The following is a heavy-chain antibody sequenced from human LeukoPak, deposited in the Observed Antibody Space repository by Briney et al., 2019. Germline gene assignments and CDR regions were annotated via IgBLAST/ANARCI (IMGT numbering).Heavy chain of an antibody. J-gene: IGHJ5*02. CDR2: INPNSGGT. CDR1: GYTFTGYY. Sequence: ASVKVSCKASGYTFTGYYMHWGRQAPGQGLEWMGWINPNSGGTNYAQKFQGWVTMTRDTSISTAYMQLSRLRSDDTAVYYCARDRGYGSGFDPWGQGTLVTVSS. CDR3: ARDRGYGSGFDP. D-gene: IGHD3-10*01. V-gene: IGHV1-2*04.